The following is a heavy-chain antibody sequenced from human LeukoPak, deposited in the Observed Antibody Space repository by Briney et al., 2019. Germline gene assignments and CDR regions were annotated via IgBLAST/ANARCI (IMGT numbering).Heavy chain of an antibody. CDR2: INPSGGST. V-gene: IGHV1-46*01. D-gene: IGHD3-9*01. CDR3: ARDQGDILTGAGWFDP. J-gene: IGHJ5*02. Sequence: GASVKVPCKASGYTFTSYYMHWVRQAPGQGLEWMGIINPSGGSTSYAQKFQGRVTMTRDTSTSTVYMELSSLRSEDTAVYYCARDQGDILTGAGWFDPWGQGTLVTVSS. CDR1: GYTFTSYY.